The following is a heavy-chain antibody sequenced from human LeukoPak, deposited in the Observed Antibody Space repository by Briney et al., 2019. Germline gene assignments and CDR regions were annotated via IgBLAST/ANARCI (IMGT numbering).Heavy chain of an antibody. D-gene: IGHD2-15*01. Sequence: SETLSLTCTVSGGSIGSYYWSWIRQPPGKGLEWIGYIYYSGSTNYNPSLKSRVTISVDTSKNQFSLKLSSVTAADTAVYYCARGLQLSYYYYYGMDVWGQGTTVTVSS. CDR3: ARGLQLSYYYYYGMDV. J-gene: IGHJ6*02. CDR1: GGSIGSYY. V-gene: IGHV4-59*01. CDR2: IYYSGST.